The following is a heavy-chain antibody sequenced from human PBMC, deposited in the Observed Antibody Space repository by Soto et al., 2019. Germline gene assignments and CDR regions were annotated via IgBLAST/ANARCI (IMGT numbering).Heavy chain of an antibody. CDR3: AKDRYSGYDWGGYYFDY. CDR2: ISYDGSNK. D-gene: IGHD5-12*01. Sequence: QVQLVESGGGVVQPGRSLRLSCAASGFTFSSYGMHWVRQAPGKGLEWVAVISYDGSNKYYADSVKGRFTISRDNSKNTLYLQMNSLRAEDTAVYYCAKDRYSGYDWGGYYFDYWGQGTLVTVSS. V-gene: IGHV3-30*18. J-gene: IGHJ4*02. CDR1: GFTFSSYG.